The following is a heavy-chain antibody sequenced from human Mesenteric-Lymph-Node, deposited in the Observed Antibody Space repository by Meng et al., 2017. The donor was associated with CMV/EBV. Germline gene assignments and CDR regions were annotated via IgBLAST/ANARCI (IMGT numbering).Heavy chain of an antibody. V-gene: IGHV3-48*03. CDR3: ARGPHYDYVWGKLA. J-gene: IGHJ5*02. D-gene: IGHD3-16*01. CDR1: GFTFSSYE. CDR2: ISSSGSTI. Sequence: GGSLRLSCAASGFTFSSYEMNWVRQAPGKGLEWVSYISSSGSTIYYADSVKGRFTISRDNAKNSLYLQMNSLRAEDTAVYYCARGPHYDYVWGKLAWSQGTLVTVSS.